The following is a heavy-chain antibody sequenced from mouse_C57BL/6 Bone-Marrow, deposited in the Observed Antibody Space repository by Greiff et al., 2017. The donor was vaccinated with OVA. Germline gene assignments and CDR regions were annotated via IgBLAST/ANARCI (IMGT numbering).Heavy chain of an antibody. CDR3: ARRDDGYGYWYFDV. V-gene: IGHV1-63*01. Sequence: VKLMESGAELVRPGPSVKMSCKASGYTFTNYWIGWAKQRPGHGLEWIGDIYPGGGYTNYNEKFKGKATLTADKSSSTAYMQFSSLTSEDSAIYYCARRDDGYGYWYFDVWGTGTTVTVSS. CDR1: GYTFTNYW. D-gene: IGHD2-3*01. J-gene: IGHJ1*03. CDR2: IYPGGGYT.